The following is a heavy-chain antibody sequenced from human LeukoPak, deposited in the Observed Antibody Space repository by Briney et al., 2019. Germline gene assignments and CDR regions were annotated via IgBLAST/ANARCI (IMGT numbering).Heavy chain of an antibody. CDR3: AREMAATFRTFDY. D-gene: IGHD5-24*01. CDR2: INPSGGTT. CDR1: GYSFTTYY. J-gene: IGHJ4*02. V-gene: IGHV1-46*01. Sequence: GASVKVSCKASGYSFTTYYMHWVRQAPGQGLEWMGIINPSGGTTTYAQEFQGRVTMTRDTSTSTVYMELSSLRSEDTAVYYCAREMAATFRTFDYWGQGTLVTVSS.